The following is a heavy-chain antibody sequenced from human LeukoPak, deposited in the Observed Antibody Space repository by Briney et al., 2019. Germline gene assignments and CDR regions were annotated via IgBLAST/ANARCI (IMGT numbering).Heavy chain of an antibody. CDR1: GFTFSGYA. CDR3: AKNWNGDN. D-gene: IGHD1-1*01. Sequence: PGGSLRLSCAASGFTFSGYAMSWVRQAPGKGLEWVSLITSSGDNTYYVDSVKGRFTISRDNSKNTLYLQMNSLRAEDTAIYYCAKNWNGDNWGQGTLVTVSS. J-gene: IGHJ4*02. CDR2: ITSSGDNT. V-gene: IGHV3-23*01.